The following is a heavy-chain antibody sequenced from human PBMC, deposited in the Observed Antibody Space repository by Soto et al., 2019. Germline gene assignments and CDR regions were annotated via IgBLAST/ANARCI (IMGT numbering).Heavy chain of an antibody. CDR3: ARLAIGYCSSTSCFPSEFDP. J-gene: IGHJ5*02. D-gene: IGHD2-2*01. V-gene: IGHV4-59*08. Sequence: SETLSLTCTVSGGSISSYYWSWIRQPPGKGLEWIGYIYYSGSTNYNPSLKSRVTISVDTSKNQFSLKLSSVTAADTAVYYCARLAIGYCSSTSCFPSEFDPWGQGTLVTV. CDR1: GGSISSYY. CDR2: IYYSGST.